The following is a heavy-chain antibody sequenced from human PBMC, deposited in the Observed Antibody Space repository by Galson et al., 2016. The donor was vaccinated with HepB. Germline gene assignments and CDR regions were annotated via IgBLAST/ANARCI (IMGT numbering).Heavy chain of an antibody. D-gene: IGHD2-2*02. CDR1: GDTFMSYY. Sequence: SVKVSCKASGDTFMSYYIHWVRQTPGQGLEWMGIINPSGGGTTYAPKFQDRVTMTRDTSTSTVYINLSSLRSDDTAVYYCVSSLDQLLYDYWGQGTLVTVSS. CDR2: INPSGGGT. J-gene: IGHJ4*02. V-gene: IGHV1-46*01. CDR3: VSSLDQLLYDY.